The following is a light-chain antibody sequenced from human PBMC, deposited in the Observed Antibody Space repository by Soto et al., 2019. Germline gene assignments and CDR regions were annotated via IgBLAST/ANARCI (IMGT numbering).Light chain of an antibody. CDR1: QDISKY. J-gene: IGKJ3*01. CDR2: EAS. V-gene: IGKV1-33*01. CDR3: QQCDNLPLT. Sequence: DIQMTQPPLILSASVGDRVTITCRASQDISKYLNLYQHKPGKAPRLLIYEASNLETGVPSMFSGRVSGTAFTLTISSLHPEYFATYYCQQCDNLPLTFGPRTKVDI.